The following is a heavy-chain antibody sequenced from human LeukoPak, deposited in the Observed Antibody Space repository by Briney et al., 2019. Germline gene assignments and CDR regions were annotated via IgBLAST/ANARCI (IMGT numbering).Heavy chain of an antibody. Sequence: PSETLSLTCTASGGSISSSSYYWGWIRQPPGKGLEWIGSIYYSGSTYYNPSLKSRGTISVDTSRNQFSLKLSSVTAADTAVYYCVQMLSGSFDIWGQGTMVTVSS. D-gene: IGHD1-26*01. V-gene: IGHV4-39*01. J-gene: IGHJ3*02. CDR3: VQMLSGSFDI. CDR1: GGSISSSSYY. CDR2: IYYSGST.